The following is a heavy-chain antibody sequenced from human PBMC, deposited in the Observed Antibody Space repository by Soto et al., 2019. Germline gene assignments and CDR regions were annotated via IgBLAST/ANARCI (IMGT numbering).Heavy chain of an antibody. J-gene: IGHJ4*02. V-gene: IGHV3-30*18. Sequence: QVQLVESGGGVVQPGRSLRLSCAASGFTFSSYGMHWVRQAPGKGLEWVAVISYDGSNKYYADSVKGRFTISRDNSKNTLYLQMNSLSAEDTAVYYCAKMATIPTFDYWGQGTLVTVSS. D-gene: IGHD5-12*01. CDR1: GFTFSSYG. CDR2: ISYDGSNK. CDR3: AKMATIPTFDY.